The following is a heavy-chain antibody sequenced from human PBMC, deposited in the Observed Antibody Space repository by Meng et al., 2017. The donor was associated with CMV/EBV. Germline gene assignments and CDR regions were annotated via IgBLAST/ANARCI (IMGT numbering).Heavy chain of an antibody. D-gene: IGHD3-10*01. CDR1: GGSFNNYY. J-gene: IGHJ4*02. V-gene: IGHV4-34*01. Sequence: SETLSLTCVIYGGSFNNYYWNWIRQPPGKGLEWIGEINHSGSTNYNPSLKSRVTISVDTSKNQFSLKLSSVTAADTAVYYCARVARITMVRGQWGGDYWGQGTLVTVSS. CDR3: ARVARITMVRGQWGGDY. CDR2: INHSGST.